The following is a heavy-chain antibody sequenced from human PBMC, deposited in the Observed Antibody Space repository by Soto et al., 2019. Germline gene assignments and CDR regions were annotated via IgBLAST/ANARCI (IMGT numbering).Heavy chain of an antibody. CDR1: GYTFTSYA. D-gene: IGHD2-2*01. CDR3: ARGFTRYCSSTSCYHLDY. Sequence: GASVKVSCKASGYTFTSYAMHWVRQAPGQGLEWMGGIIPIFGTANYAQKFQGRVTITADESTSTAYMELSSLRSEDTAVYYCARGFTRYCSSTSCYHLDYWGQGTLVTVSS. J-gene: IGHJ4*02. CDR2: IIPIFGTA. V-gene: IGHV1-69*13.